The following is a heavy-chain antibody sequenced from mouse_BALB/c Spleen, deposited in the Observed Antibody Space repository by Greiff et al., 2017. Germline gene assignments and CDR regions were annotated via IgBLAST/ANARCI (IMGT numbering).Heavy chain of an antibody. D-gene: IGHD1-2*01. Sequence: QVQLKESGAELVRPGVSVKISCKGSGYTFTDYAMHWVKQSHAKSLEWIGVISTYYGDASYNQKFKGKATMTVDKSSSTAYMELARLTSEDSAIYYCARERTTARIDYWGQGTSVTVSS. V-gene: IGHV1S137*01. CDR2: ISTYYGDA. CDR1: GYTFTDYA. CDR3: ARERTTARIDY. J-gene: IGHJ4*01.